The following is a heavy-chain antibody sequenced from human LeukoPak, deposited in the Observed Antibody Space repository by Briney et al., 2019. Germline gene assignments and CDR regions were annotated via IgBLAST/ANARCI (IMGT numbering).Heavy chain of an antibody. D-gene: IGHD6-13*01. CDR3: ARDCIAAAGYYYYGMDV. Sequence: PGGSLRLSCAASGFTFSSYSMNWVRQAPGKGLEWVSSISSSSSYIYYADSVKGRFTISRDNAKNSLYLQMNSLRAEDTAVYYCARDCIAAAGYYYYGMDVWGQGTTVTVSS. J-gene: IGHJ6*02. CDR2: ISSSSSYI. V-gene: IGHV3-21*01. CDR1: GFTFSSYS.